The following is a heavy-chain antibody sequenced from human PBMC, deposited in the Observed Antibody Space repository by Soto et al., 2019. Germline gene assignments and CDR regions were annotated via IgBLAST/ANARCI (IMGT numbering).Heavy chain of an antibody. D-gene: IGHD3-22*01. CDR1: GYTFTSYY. CDR2: INPSGGST. J-gene: IGHJ6*02. Sequence: ASVKVSCKASGYTFTSYYMHWVRQAPGQGLEWMGIINPSGGSTSYAQKFQGRVTMTRDTSTSTVYMALSSLRSEDTAVYYCAILNYYDSSGPYGMDVWGQGTTVTVSS. V-gene: IGHV1-46*01. CDR3: AILNYYDSSGPYGMDV.